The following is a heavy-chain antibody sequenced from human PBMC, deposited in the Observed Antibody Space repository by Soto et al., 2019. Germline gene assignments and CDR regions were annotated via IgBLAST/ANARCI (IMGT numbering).Heavy chain of an antibody. V-gene: IGHV1-69*13. CDR2: IIPIFGTA. D-gene: IGHD1-7*01. J-gene: IGHJ6*02. CDR1: GGTFSSYA. Sequence: SVKVSCKASGGTFSSYAISWVRQAPGQGLEWMGGIIPIFGTANYAQKFQGRVTITADESTSTAYMELNSLRSEDTAVYYCARGPGITGTTIYYYYYGMDVWGQGTTVTVSS. CDR3: ARGPGITGTTIYYYYYGMDV.